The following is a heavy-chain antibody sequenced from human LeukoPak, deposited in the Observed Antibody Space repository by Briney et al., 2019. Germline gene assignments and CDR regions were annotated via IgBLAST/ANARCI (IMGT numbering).Heavy chain of an antibody. Sequence: GASVKVSCKTSGYTFANYGISWVRQAPGQGLEWMGWISAYNGNTNYAQKLQGRVTMTTDTSTSTAYMELRSLRSDDTAVYYCARGQGIAAAGHFDYWGQGTLVTVSS. D-gene: IGHD6-13*01. CDR2: ISAYNGNT. CDR1: GYTFANYG. V-gene: IGHV1-18*01. J-gene: IGHJ4*02. CDR3: ARGQGIAAAGHFDY.